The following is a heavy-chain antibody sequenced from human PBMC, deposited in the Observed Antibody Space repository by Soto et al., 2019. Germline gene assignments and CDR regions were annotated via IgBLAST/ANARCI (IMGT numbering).Heavy chain of an antibody. J-gene: IGHJ6*03. V-gene: IGHV4-39*01. D-gene: IGHD6-13*01. Sequence: SETLSLTCTVSGGSISSSSYYWGWIRQPPGKGLEWIGNVYYGGSTYYNPSLKSRVTISVETSKSQFSLKLSSVTAADMALYYCARRGYGSRWPNVYMDVWGKGTTVTVSS. CDR3: ARRGYGSRWPNVYMDV. CDR1: GGSISSSSYY. CDR2: VYYGGST.